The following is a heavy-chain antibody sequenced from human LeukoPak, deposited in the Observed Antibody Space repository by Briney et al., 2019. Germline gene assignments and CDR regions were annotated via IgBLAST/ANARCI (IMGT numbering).Heavy chain of an antibody. V-gene: IGHV4-59*01. J-gene: IGHJ6*03. D-gene: IGHD6-13*01. CDR1: GGSISSYY. Sequence: SETLSLTCTVSGGSISSYYWSWIRQPPGKGLEWIGYIYYSGSTNYNPSLKSRVTISVDTSKNQFSLKLSSVTAADTAVYYCARVIAAAGRLYYYYYMDVWGKGTTVTISS. CDR2: IYYSGST. CDR3: ARVIAAAGRLYYYYYMDV.